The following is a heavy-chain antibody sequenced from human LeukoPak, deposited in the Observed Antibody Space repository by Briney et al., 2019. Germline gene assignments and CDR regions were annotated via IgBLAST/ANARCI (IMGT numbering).Heavy chain of an antibody. CDR1: GYTFTSYG. V-gene: IGHV1-18*01. CDR2: ISAYNGNT. Sequence: ASVKVSCKASGYTFTSYGISWVRQAPGQGLEWMGWISAYNGNTNYAQKLQGRVTMSTDTSTSTAYKELRSLRSDDTAVYYCARDLYSNYYVRRYYGMDVWGQGTTVTVSS. CDR3: ARDLYSNYYVRRYYGMDV. J-gene: IGHJ6*02. D-gene: IGHD4-11*01.